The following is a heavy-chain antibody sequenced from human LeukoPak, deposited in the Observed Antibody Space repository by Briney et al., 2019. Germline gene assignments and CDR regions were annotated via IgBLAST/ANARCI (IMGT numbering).Heavy chain of an antibody. Sequence: PGGTLRLSCAASGFTFSSHWMSWARQAPGKGLEWVANIEQGGSERHYVDSVKGRFTISRDNARSSSYLQMSSLRAEDTAVYYCARLSRTSMFDYWGQGILVTVSS. V-gene: IGHV3-7*01. D-gene: IGHD2-21*01. CDR2: IEQGGSER. J-gene: IGHJ4*02. CDR1: GFTFSSHW. CDR3: ARLSRTSMFDY.